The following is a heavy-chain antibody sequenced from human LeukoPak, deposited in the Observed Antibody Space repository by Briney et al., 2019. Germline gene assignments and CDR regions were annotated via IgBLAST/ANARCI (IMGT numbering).Heavy chain of an antibody. Sequence: PGGSLRLSCAASGLTFSSYAMSWVRQVPGKGLEWVSAISGSGGSTYYADSVKGRFTISRDNSKNTLYLQMNSLRAEDTAVYYCAKDRLEYSTLWGQGTLVTVSS. CDR1: GLTFSSYA. V-gene: IGHV3-23*01. D-gene: IGHD6-6*01. J-gene: IGHJ4*02. CDR2: ISGSGGST. CDR3: AKDRLEYSTL.